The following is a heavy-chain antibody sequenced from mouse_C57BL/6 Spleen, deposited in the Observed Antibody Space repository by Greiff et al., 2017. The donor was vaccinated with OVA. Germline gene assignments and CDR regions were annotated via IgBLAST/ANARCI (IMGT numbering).Heavy chain of an antibody. Sequence: EVKLMESGGGLVKPGGSLKLSCAASGFTFSSYAMSWVRQTPEKRLEWVATISDGGSYTYYPDNVKGRFTISRDNAKNNLYLQMSHLKSEDTAMYYCARVRGFAYWGQGTLVTVSA. J-gene: IGHJ3*01. CDR2: ISDGGSYT. V-gene: IGHV5-4*03. CDR1: GFTFSSYA. CDR3: ARVRGFAY.